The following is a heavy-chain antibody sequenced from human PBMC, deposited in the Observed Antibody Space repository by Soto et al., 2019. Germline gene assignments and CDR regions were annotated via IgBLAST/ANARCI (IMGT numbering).Heavy chain of an antibody. D-gene: IGHD6-13*01. CDR3: AKELGADGTDTLFAS. CDR2: ISWNSGSI. V-gene: IGHV3-9*01. CDR1: GFTLYDCS. J-gene: IGHJ5*02. Sequence: HPGGSLTLACAASGFTLYDCSMHWVRQAPGKGLEWVSGISWNSGSIGYADSVKGRFTISRDNAKNSLYLQMNSLRAEDTALYYCAKELGADGTDTLFASWXQGT.